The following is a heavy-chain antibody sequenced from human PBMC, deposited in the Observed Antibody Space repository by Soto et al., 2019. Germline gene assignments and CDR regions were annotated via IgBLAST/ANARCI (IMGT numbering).Heavy chain of an antibody. V-gene: IGHV4-34*01. CDR1: GGSFSGYY. CDR2: INHSGST. D-gene: IGHD3-22*01. CDR3: ARGHGAEPHAGNHYYHSGPRGEYNWFDP. Sequence: SETLSLTCAVYGGSFSGYYWSWIRQPPGKGLEWIGEINHSGSTNYNPSLKSRVTISVDTSKNQFSLKLSSVTAADTAVYYCARGHGAEPHAGNHYYHSGPRGEYNWFDPWGQGTLVTVSS. J-gene: IGHJ5*02.